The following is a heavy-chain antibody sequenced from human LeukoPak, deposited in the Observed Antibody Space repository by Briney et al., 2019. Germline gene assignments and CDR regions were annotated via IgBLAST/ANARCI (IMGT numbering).Heavy chain of an antibody. V-gene: IGHV3-21*01. Sequence: GGSLRLSCVASGFTFSRYSMNWVRQAPGKGLEWVSSISGSSSYIYYADSVKGRFTVSRDNAKNSLYLQMNSLRAEDTAVYYCARDSEAYCSGGSCSMFDYWGQGTLVTVSS. D-gene: IGHD2-15*01. CDR2: ISGSSSYI. J-gene: IGHJ4*02. CDR1: GFTFSRYS. CDR3: ARDSEAYCSGGSCSMFDY.